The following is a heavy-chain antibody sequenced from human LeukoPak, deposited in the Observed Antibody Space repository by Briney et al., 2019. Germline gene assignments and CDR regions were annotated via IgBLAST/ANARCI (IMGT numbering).Heavy chain of an antibody. CDR1: GFTFSTYW. V-gene: IGHV3-7*01. D-gene: IGHD5-24*01. CDR2: IKEDGSRQ. CDR3: AGDGGGYDS. Sequence: PGGSLRLSCAASGFTFSTYWMSWVRQTPGKGLEWVANIKEDGSRQYYVDSVKGRFTISRDNAKNSLYLQMNSLRVEDTAVYYCAGDGGGYDSWGQGTLVTVSS. J-gene: IGHJ5*01.